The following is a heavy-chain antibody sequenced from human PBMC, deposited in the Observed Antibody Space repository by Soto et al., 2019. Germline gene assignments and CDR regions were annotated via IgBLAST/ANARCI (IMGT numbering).Heavy chain of an antibody. J-gene: IGHJ4*02. V-gene: IGHV3-53*01. CDR1: GFTVSNNY. CDR2: IYSGGST. D-gene: IGHD2-2*02. CDR3: ARVGYCSSTSCYREYYFDY. Sequence: GGSLRLSCAASGFTVSNNYMSWVRQAPGKGLEWVSIIYSGGSTCYADSVKGRFTISRDNAKNSLYLQMNSLRAEDTALYHCARVGYCSSTSCYREYYFDYWGQGTLVTVSS.